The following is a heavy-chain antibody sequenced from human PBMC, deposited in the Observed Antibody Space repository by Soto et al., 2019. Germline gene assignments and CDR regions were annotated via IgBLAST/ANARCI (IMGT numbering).Heavy chain of an antibody. Sequence: EVQLVESGGGLVEPGGSLRLSCAASGFTFNDAWMTWVRQGPGKGLEWVGRIKTIAGGGTTDYTAPVKGRFTISRDDSKNTVYLQMNSLKIEDTAVYYCTTDRCTGTNCYVKNAFDVWGQGTMVTVSS. CDR1: GFTFNDAW. D-gene: IGHD1-1*01. CDR3: TTDRCTGTNCYVKNAFDV. CDR2: IKTIAGGGTT. V-gene: IGHV3-15*01. J-gene: IGHJ3*01.